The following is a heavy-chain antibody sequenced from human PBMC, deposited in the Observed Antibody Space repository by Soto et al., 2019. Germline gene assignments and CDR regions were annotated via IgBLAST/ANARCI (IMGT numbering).Heavy chain of an antibody. CDR1: GCPSSCYT. V-gene: IGHV3-23*01. Sequence: GGSLRVCCAASGCPSSCYTMSWGRQAPGKGLEWVSAISGSGGSTYYADSGKGRFTISRDNSKNTLYLQMTSLRAEDTAVYYCAKNIGDIVVVPAANRYYYYMDVWCKGTTVTRSS. J-gene: IGHJ6*03. CDR3: AKNIGDIVVVPAANRYYYYMDV. CDR2: ISGSGGST. D-gene: IGHD2-2*01.